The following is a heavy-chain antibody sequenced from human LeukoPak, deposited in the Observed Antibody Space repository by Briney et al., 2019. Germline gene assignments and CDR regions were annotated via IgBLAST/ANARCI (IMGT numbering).Heavy chain of an antibody. J-gene: IGHJ4*02. CDR3: ARHRRSGWSFDY. CDR1: GGSISSYY. V-gene: IGHV4-4*07. Sequence: SETLSLTCTVSGGSISSYYWSWIRQPAGKGLEWIGRIYTSGSTNYNPSLKSRVTISVDKSKNQFSLKLSSVTAADTAVYYCARHRRSGWSFDYWGQGTLVTVSS. D-gene: IGHD6-19*01. CDR2: IYTSGST.